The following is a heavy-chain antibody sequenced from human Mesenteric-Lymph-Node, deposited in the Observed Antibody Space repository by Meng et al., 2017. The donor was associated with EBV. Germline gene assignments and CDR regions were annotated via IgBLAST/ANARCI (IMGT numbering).Heavy chain of an antibody. V-gene: IGHV4-30-2*01. J-gene: IGHJ4*02. CDR3: ARRGIAEGFDF. Sequence: PLQESGSVLVKPSQTLSLTCAVSGGSVSSGGYSRSWIRQPPGKGLEWIGYIYHFGSPNYNPSLKSRVTISVDRSKNQFSLNLTSMTAADTAVYYCARRGIAEGFDFWGQGTLVTVFS. CDR2: IYHFGSP. CDR1: GGSVSSGGYS.